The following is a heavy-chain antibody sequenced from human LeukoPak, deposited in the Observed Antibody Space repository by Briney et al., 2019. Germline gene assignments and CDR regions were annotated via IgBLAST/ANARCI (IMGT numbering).Heavy chain of an antibody. CDR3: EREKNAGRYSAFDY. CDR2: IYYSGST. J-gene: IGHJ4*02. D-gene: IGHD1-26*01. CDR1: GGSISSYY. Sequence: SETLSLTCTVAGGSISSYYWSCVRQPPGKVLEWVGYIYYSGSTNYNPSLKSRVTRSVDSSKDQFSLKLGAVTAADKAVYYCEREKNAGRYSAFDYWGQGTLVTVSS. V-gene: IGHV4-59*01.